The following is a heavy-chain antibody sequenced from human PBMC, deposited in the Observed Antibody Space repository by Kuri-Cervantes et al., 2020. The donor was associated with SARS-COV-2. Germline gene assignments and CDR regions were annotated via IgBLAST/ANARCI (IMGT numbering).Heavy chain of an antibody. D-gene: IGHD2-8*01. CDR1: GFTFSGSA. Sequence: GESLKISCAASGFTFSGSAMHWVRQASGKGLEWVGRIRSKANSYATAYAASVKGRFSISRDDSKNTAYLQMSSLKTEDTAVYYCTRQGVDYWGQGTLVTVSS. V-gene: IGHV3-73*01. CDR3: TRQGVDY. J-gene: IGHJ4*02. CDR2: IRSKANSYAT.